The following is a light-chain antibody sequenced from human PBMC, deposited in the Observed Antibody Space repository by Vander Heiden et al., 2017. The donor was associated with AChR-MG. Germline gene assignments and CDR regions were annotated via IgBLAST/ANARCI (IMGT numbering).Light chain of an antibody. Sequence: QSALTHPASMSGSPGQSITISCTGTSSDVGGYEYVSWYQQHTGKAPTLIVYEVSNRPSGVSNRFSGSKSCNTASLTISGLQAEDAADYHRASLSNDSPVLFGGGTRLIVL. CDR2: EVS. CDR3: ASLSNDSPVL. V-gene: IGLV2-14*01. J-gene: IGLJ3*02. CDR1: SSDVGGYEY.